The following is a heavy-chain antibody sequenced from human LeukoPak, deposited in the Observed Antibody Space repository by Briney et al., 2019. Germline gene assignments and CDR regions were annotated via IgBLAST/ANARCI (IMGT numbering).Heavy chain of an antibody. V-gene: IGHV3-23*01. CDR3: AKVGNSYGFTSFDY. D-gene: IGHD5-18*01. CDR1: GFTFISYG. J-gene: IGHJ4*02. Sequence: GGSLRLSCAASGFTFISYGMSWVRQAPGKGLEWVSAISGSGGSTYYADSVKGRFTISRDNSKNTLYLQMNSLRAEDTAVYYCAKVGNSYGFTSFDYWGQGTLVTVSS. CDR2: ISGSGGST.